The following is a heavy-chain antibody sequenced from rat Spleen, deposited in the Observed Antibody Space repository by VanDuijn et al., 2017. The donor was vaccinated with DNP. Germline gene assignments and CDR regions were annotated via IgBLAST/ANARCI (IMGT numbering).Heavy chain of an antibody. Sequence: QVQLKESGPGLVQPSQTLSLTCTVSGFSLTSNSVHWVRQPPGKGLEWVGAIWSGGSTDYNSALKSRLSNSRDTSKSQVFLKMNSLQTEDTAIYFCTRTYRYYSAMDAWGQGTSVTVSS. CDR3: TRTYRYYSAMDA. CDR2: IWSGGST. D-gene: IGHD2-1*01. V-gene: IGHV2-1*01. J-gene: IGHJ4*01. CDR1: GFSLTSNS.